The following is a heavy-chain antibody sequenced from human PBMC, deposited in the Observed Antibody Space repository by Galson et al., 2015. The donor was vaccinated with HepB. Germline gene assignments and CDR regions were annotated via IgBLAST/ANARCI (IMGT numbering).Heavy chain of an antibody. D-gene: IGHD6-19*01. CDR2: ISWDAVST. Sequence: SLRLSCAASGFTFDDHTMQWVRQVPGKGLEWVSLISWDAVSTYYADSVKGRFTISRDNNKNSLYLQMYSLRTEDTASYYCTKGSQSSGWYASDYWGQGTLVIVSS. CDR3: TKGSQSSGWYASDY. CDR1: GFTFDDHT. J-gene: IGHJ4*02. V-gene: IGHV3-43*01.